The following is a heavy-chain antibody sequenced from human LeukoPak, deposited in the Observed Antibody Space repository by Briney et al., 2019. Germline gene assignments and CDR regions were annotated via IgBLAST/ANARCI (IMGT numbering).Heavy chain of an antibody. CDR1: GFSLNTSGVG. V-gene: IGHV2-5*02. CDR2: IYWDDDK. D-gene: IGHD3-10*01. J-gene: IGHJ5*02. Sequence: SGPTLVNPTQTLTLTCTFSGFSLNTSGVGVGWIRQPPRKALEWLALIYWDDDKRYSPSLKSRLTITKDTSKNQVVLTMTNMDPVDTATYYCEHRKWYYGQDWFDPWGQGTLVTVSS. CDR3: EHRKWYYGQDWFDP.